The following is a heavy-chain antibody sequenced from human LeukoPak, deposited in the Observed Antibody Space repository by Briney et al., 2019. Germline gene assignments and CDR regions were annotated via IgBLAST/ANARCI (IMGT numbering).Heavy chain of an antibody. D-gene: IGHD6-19*01. CDR1: GFSFSGFW. V-gene: IGHV3-7*03. Sequence: PGGSLRLSCAASGFSFSGFWMSWVRQAPGKGLEWVANIKQDGSETYSVDSVKGQFSISRDNSKNTLYLQMNSLRAEDTAVYYCARYSSGLLTGYYYMDVWGKGTTVTVSS. CDR3: ARYSSGLLTGYYYMDV. J-gene: IGHJ6*03. CDR2: IKQDGSET.